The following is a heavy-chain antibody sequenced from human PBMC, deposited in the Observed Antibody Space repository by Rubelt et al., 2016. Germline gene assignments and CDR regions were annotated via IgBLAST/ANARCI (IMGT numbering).Heavy chain of an antibody. CDR2: IYTSGST. CDR1: GGSISSYY. J-gene: IGHJ5*02. D-gene: IGHD3-3*01. CDR3: ARGRFWSGYGWVDP. Sequence: GLVKPSETLSLTCTVSGGSISSYYWSWIRQPAGKGLEWIGRIYTSGSTNYNPSLKSRVTMSVDTSKNQFSLKLSSVTAADTAVYYGARGRFWSGYGWVDPWGQGTLVTVSS. V-gene: IGHV4-4*07.